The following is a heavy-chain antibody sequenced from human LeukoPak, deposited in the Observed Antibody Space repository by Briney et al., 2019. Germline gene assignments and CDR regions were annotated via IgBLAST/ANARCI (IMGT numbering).Heavy chain of an antibody. J-gene: IGHJ4*02. V-gene: IGHV1-2*02. D-gene: IGHD3-10*01. CDR2: INPNSGGT. CDR3: ARARMELLWFGTETDY. Sequence: GASVKVSCKASGYTFTGYYMHWVRQAPGQGLEWMGWINPNSGGTNYAQKFQGRVTMTRDTSISTAYMELSRLRSDDTAVYYCARARMELLWFGTETDYWGQGTLVTVSS. CDR1: GYTFTGYY.